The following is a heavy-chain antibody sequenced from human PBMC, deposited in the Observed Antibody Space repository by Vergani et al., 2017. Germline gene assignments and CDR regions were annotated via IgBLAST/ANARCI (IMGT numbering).Heavy chain of an antibody. CDR2: IYPGDSDT. CDR3: AGPGKGGGAPLYFDY. D-gene: IGHD3-16*01. Sequence: EVQLVQSGAEVKKPGESLKISCTGSGYSFTSYWIGWVRQMPGKGLEWMGIIYPGDSDTRYSPSFQGQVTISADQSISTAYLQGSSLKASDTAMFYCAGPGKGGGAPLYFDYWGQGTLVTVSS. J-gene: IGHJ4*02. CDR1: GYSFTSYW. V-gene: IGHV5-51*01.